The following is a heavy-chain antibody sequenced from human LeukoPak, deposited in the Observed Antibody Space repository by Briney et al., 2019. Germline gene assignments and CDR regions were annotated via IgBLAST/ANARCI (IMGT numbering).Heavy chain of an antibody. J-gene: IGHJ4*02. CDR3: ARDLYSSGWYGSDY. CDR1: GYTFTNYG. V-gene: IGHV1-18*01. D-gene: IGHD6-19*01. Sequence: ASVNVSCKASGYTFTNYGITWVRQAPGQGREWMGWISAYNRNTNYAQTLQGRVTLTPDTSTSTASMELRSLRSDDTAMYYCARDLYSSGWYGSDYWGQGTLVTVSS. CDR2: ISAYNRNT.